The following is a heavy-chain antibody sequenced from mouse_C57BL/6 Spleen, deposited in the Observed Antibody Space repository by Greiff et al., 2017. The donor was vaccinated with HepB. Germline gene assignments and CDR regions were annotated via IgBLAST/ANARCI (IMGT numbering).Heavy chain of an antibody. CDR2: IRSKSSNYAT. CDR1: GFTFNTYA. Sequence: EVKLVESGGGLVQPKGSLKLSCAASGFTFNTYAMHWVRQAPGKGLEWVARIRSKSSNYATYYADSVKDRFTISRDDSHSMLYLQMNNLKTEDTAMYYCVRDEWGNYGGAMDYWGQGTAVTVSS. J-gene: IGHJ4*01. CDR3: VRDEWGNYGGAMDY. V-gene: IGHV10-3*01. D-gene: IGHD2-1*01.